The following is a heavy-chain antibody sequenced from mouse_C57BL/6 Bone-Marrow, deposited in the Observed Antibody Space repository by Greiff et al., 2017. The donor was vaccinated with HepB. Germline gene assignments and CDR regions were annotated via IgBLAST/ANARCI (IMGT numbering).Heavy chain of an antibody. D-gene: IGHD1-1*01. J-gene: IGHJ2*01. V-gene: IGHV1-55*01. CDR1: GYTFTSYW. Sequence: VQLQQPGAELVKPGASVKMSCKASGYTFTSYWITWVKQRPGQGLEWIGDIYPGSGSTNYNEKFKSKATLTVDTSSSTAYMQLSSLTSEDSAVYYCARSLLLRVPFDYWGQGTTLTVSS. CDR2: IYPGSGST. CDR3: ARSLLLRVPFDY.